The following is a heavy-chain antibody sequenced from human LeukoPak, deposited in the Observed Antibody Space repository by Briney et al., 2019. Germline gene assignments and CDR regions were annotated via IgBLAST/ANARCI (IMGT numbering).Heavy chain of an antibody. CDR1: GFTFITYI. CDR3: VGAAGYYFGY. D-gene: IGHD6-19*01. CDR2: IDSTSTYI. J-gene: IGHJ4*02. Sequence: GGCLRLSCVPSGFTFITYIMNWVRPPPEKGLEWGSSIDSTSTYILYEGSLKGRVTNSRDNAKNSRTLHMNSLSADDTAGYYCVGAAGYYFGYWGQGTLVSVSS. V-gene: IGHV3-21*01.